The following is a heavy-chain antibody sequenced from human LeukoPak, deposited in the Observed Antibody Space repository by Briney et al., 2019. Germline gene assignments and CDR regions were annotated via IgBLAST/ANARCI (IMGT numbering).Heavy chain of an antibody. CDR3: ARDLESGIVVVPAAIPNY. CDR2: ISAYNGNT. Sequence: GESLKISCKGSGYSFTSYGISWVRQAPGQGLEWMGWISAYNGNTNYAQKLQGRVAMTTDTSTSTAYMELRSLRSDDTAVYYCARDLESGIVVVPAAIPNYWGQGTLVTVSS. D-gene: IGHD2-2*02. V-gene: IGHV1-18*01. CDR1: GYSFTSYG. J-gene: IGHJ4*02.